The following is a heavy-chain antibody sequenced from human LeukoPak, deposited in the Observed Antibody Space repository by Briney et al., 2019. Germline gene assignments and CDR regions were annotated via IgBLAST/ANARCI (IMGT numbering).Heavy chain of an antibody. CDR1: GFTFSSYA. CDR2: ISGSGGST. V-gene: IGHV3-23*01. J-gene: IGHJ6*03. CDR3: ARGALYYMDV. Sequence: GGSLRLSCAASGFTFSSYAMSWVRQAPGKGLERVSAISGSGGSTYYADSVKGRFTISRDNSKNTLYVQMNSLRAEDTAVYYCARGALYYMDVWGKGTTVTISS.